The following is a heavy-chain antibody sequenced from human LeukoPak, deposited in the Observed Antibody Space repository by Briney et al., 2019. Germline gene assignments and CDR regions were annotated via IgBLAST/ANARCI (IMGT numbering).Heavy chain of an antibody. CDR2: ISYDGSKK. Sequence: GGSLRLSCAASGFTFSSYAIHWVRQAPGKGLEWVSVISYDGSKKYYADSVKGRFTISRDNSKNTLYLQMNSLRAEDTAVYYCAKDRGSSGWFDYWGQGTLVTVSS. CDR3: AKDRGSSGWFDY. J-gene: IGHJ4*02. CDR1: GFTFSSYA. D-gene: IGHD6-19*01. V-gene: IGHV3-30-3*01.